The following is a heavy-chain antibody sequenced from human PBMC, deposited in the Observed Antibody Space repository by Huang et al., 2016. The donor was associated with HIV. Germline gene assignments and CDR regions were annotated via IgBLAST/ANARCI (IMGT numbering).Heavy chain of an antibody. CDR3: ARDPYYSNRWKRNDASFL. V-gene: IGHV1-18*01. CDR2: IGSDRRDT. CDR1: GYDFGSYG. D-gene: IGHD4-4*01. Sequence: QVQLVQSGGEVMQPGASVRVSCKASGYDFGSYGMSWVRQAPGQGLGWLGWIGSDRRDTSSEQKFQGRVTMTTDTSTTTTYMELRSLRSDDTAMYYCARDPYYSNRWKRNDASFLWGQGTMITVSS. J-gene: IGHJ3*01.